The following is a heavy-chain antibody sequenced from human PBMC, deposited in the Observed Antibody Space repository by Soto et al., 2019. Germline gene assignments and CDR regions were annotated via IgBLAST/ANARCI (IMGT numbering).Heavy chain of an antibody. CDR2: IFYSGTT. V-gene: IGHV4-59*01. D-gene: IGHD5-18*01. CDR3: ARGVADTAMVDS. Sequence: WTWIRQPPGRGLEWLGYIFYSGTTFYNPSLKSRVTISIHTSKSQFSLQLTSVTAADTAVYYCARGVADTAMVDSWGQGTLVTVSP. J-gene: IGHJ4*02.